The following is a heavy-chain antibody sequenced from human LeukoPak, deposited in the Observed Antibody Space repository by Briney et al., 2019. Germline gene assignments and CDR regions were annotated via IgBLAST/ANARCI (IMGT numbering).Heavy chain of an antibody. D-gene: IGHD3-16*01. CDR1: GASISTTSYY. CDR2: IYYSGST. J-gene: IGHJ5*02. CDR3: ARFQTYYGGFSWFDP. Sequence: SETLSLTCTVSGASISTTSYYWGWIRQPPGKGLEWIGNIYYSGSTYYNPSLKSRVTISVDTSKNQFSLKLSSVTAADAAVYYCARFQTYYGGFSWFDPWGQGTLVTVSS. V-gene: IGHV4-39*01.